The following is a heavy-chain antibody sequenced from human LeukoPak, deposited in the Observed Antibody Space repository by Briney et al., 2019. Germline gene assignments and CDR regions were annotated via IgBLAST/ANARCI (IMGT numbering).Heavy chain of an antibody. CDR1: GGSISSGDYY. J-gene: IGHJ6*02. CDR2: IYYSGST. D-gene: IGHD4-11*01. CDR3: ARDTVSLYYGMDV. Sequence: PSETLSLTCTVSGGSISSGDYYWSWIRQPPGKGLEWIGYIYYSGSTNYNPSLKSRVTISVDTSKNQFSLKLSSVTAADTAVYYCARDTVSLYYGMDVWGQGTTVTVSS. V-gene: IGHV4-61*08.